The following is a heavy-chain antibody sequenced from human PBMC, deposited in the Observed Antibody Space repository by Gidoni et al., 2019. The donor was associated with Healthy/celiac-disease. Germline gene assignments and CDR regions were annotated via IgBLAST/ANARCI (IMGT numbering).Heavy chain of an antibody. CDR3: ARLDTAMARFDY. Sequence: QLQLVQSGAEVKKPGTSVTVSCKASGGTFSSYAISWVRQAPGQGLEWMGGIIPIFGTANYAQKFQGRVTITADESTSTAYMELSSLRSKDTAVYYCARLDTAMARFDYWGQGTLVTVSS. D-gene: IGHD5-18*01. V-gene: IGHV1-69*12. J-gene: IGHJ4*02. CDR1: GGTFSSYA. CDR2: IIPIFGTA.